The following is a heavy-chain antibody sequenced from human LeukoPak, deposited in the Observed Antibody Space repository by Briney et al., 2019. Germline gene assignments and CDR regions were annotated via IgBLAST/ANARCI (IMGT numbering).Heavy chain of an antibody. V-gene: IGHV3-49*04. Sequence: PGGSLRLSCTASGFTFGDYAMSWVRQAPGKGLEWVGFIRSKAYGGTTEYAASVKGRFTISRDDSKSIAYLQMNSLKTEDTALYYCTRGYRPTAMDVWGQGTTVTVSS. D-gene: IGHD1-14*01. J-gene: IGHJ6*02. CDR1: GFTFGDYA. CDR2: IRSKAYGGTT. CDR3: TRGYRPTAMDV.